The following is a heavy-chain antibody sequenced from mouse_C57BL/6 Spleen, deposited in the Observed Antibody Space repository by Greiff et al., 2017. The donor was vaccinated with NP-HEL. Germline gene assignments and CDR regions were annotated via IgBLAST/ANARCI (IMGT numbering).Heavy chain of an antibody. CDR3: ARDYSNYGGDYYAMDY. CDR2: ISSGSSTI. V-gene: IGHV5-17*01. Sequence: VQLQQSGGGLVKPGGSLKLSCAASGFTFSDYGMHWVRQAPEKGLEWVAYISSGSSTIYYADTVKGRFTISRDNAKNTLFLQMTSLRSEDTAMYYCARDYSNYGGDYYAMDYWGQGTSVTVSS. CDR1: GFTFSDYG. J-gene: IGHJ4*01. D-gene: IGHD2-5*01.